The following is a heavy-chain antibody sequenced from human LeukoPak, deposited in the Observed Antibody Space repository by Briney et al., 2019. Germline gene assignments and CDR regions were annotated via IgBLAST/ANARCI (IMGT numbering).Heavy chain of an antibody. CDR3: ARGVSYGGNSVHYYYYMDV. CDR1: GGSFSGYY. J-gene: IGHJ6*03. CDR2: INNSGST. Sequence: ASETLSLTCAVYGGSFSGYYWSWIRQPPGKGLEWIGEINNSGSTNYNPSLKSRVTISVDTSKNQFSLKLSSVTAADTAVYYCARGVSYGGNSVHYYYYMDVWGKGATVTVSS. V-gene: IGHV4-34*01. D-gene: IGHD4-23*01.